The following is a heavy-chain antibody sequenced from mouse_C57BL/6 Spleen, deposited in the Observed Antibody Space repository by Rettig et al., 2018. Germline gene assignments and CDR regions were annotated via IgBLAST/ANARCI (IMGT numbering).Heavy chain of an antibody. J-gene: IGHJ1*03. V-gene: IGHV1-26*01. D-gene: IGHD2-4*01. CDR3: ARYDYDRYFDV. CDR2: INPNNGGT. Sequence: GDINPNNGGTSYNQKFKGKATLTVDKSSSTAYMELRSLTSEDSAVYYCARYDYDRYFDVWGTGTTVTVSS.